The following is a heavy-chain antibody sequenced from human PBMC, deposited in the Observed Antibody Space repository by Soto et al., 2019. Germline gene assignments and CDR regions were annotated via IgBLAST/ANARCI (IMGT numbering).Heavy chain of an antibody. Sequence: SSETLCLTCTVSGGSISSYYGSWIRQPTRKGLEWLPYISYTRSTNSHPSLKSRVPISVDTSKTQFPLKLSSVTAADTAVSYSASRSPGGYGWEGDYYYYMDVWGQGTPVTVSS. CDR3: ASRSPGGYGWEGDYYYYMDV. D-gene: IGHD1-26*01. CDR1: GGSISSYY. V-gene: IGHV4-59*08. CDR2: ISYTRST. J-gene: IGHJ6*03.